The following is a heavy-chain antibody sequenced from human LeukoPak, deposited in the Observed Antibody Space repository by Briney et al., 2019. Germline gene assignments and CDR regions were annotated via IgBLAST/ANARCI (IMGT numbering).Heavy chain of an antibody. J-gene: IGHJ4*02. V-gene: IGHV3-7*03. Sequence: GGSLRLSCAASGFTFSSYWMSWVSQAPGKGLEWVANIKQDGSEKYYVDSVKGRFTISRDNAKNSLYLQMNSLRAEDTAVYYCARDRDIVVVVAATGSYFDYWGQGTLVTVSS. CDR2: IKQDGSEK. CDR3: ARDRDIVVVVAATGSYFDY. D-gene: IGHD2-15*01. CDR1: GFTFSSYW.